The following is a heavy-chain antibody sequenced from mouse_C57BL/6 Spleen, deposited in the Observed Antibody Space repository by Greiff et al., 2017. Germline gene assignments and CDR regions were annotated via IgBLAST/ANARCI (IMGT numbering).Heavy chain of an antibody. D-gene: IGHD1-1*01. J-gene: IGHJ2*01. Sequence: VQLQQSGAELMKPGASVKLSCKATGYTFTGYWIEWVKQRPGHGLEWIGEILPGSGSTNYNEKFKGKATFTADTSSNTAYMQLSSLTTEDSAIYYCARVIYYGSSYLYDFGYWGQGTTLTVAS. CDR3: ARVIYYGSSYLYDFGY. CDR1: GYTFTGYW. CDR2: ILPGSGST. V-gene: IGHV1-9*01.